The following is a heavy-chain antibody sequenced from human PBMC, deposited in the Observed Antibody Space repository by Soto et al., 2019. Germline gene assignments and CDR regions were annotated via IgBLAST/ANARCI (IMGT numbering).Heavy chain of an antibody. CDR3: VKARSTHSRPDY. Sequence: PGGSLRLSCAASGFTFSLYSMIWVRQASGKGLEWVASITSSRSYIYYEDSLRGRFTIARDSTRSSLFLKLDSLRPEDTAVYCCVKARSTHSRPDYRGRGTMVTTSS. CDR2: ITSSRSYI. V-gene: IGHV3-21*01. CDR1: GFTFSLYS. J-gene: IGHJ4*02. D-gene: IGHD6-13*01.